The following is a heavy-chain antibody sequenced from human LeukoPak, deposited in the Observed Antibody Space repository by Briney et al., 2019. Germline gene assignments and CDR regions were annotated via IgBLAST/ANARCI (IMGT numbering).Heavy chain of an antibody. CDR1: GFTVSSNY. CDR3: ARDIWSSFSS. Sequence: PGGSLRLSCAASGFTVSSNYMSWVRQAPGKGLQWVSVIYTGGSTYYADSVKGRFTISRDNSKNTLYLQMNSLRAEDTAVYYWARDIWSSFSSWGQGTLVTVSS. D-gene: IGHD2-2*01. J-gene: IGHJ4*02. V-gene: IGHV3-53*01. CDR2: IYTGGST.